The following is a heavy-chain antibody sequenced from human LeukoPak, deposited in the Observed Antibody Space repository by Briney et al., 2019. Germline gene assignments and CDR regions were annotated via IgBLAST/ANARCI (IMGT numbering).Heavy chain of an antibody. V-gene: IGHV3-23*01. Sequence: PGGSLRLSCAASGFSFSTYTMNWVRQAPGKGLEWVSAINGRGDSTFYADSVKGQFTISRDNSKSTVYLQMNSLRADDTAVYYCAKERQTGDCFTSDFWGQGTLVTVSS. CDR3: AKERQTGDCFTSDF. D-gene: IGHD1-14*01. CDR1: GFSFSTYT. J-gene: IGHJ4*02. CDR2: INGRGDST.